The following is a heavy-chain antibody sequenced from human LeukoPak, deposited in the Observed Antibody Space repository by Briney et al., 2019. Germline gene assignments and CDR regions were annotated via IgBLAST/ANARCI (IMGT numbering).Heavy chain of an antibody. CDR2: IYYSGST. D-gene: IGHD3-10*01. J-gene: IGHJ4*02. CDR1: GGSISSGDYY. Sequence: SETLSLTCTVSGGSISSGDYYWSWIRQPPGKGLEWIGYIYYSGSTYYNPSLKSRVTISVDTSKNQFSLKLSSVTAVDTAVYYCARGGITMVRGVSTNWGQGTLVTVSS. CDR3: ARGGITMVRGVSTN. V-gene: IGHV4-30-4*01.